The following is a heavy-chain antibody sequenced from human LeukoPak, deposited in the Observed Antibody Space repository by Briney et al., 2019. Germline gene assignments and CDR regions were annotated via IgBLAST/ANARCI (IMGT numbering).Heavy chain of an antibody. CDR1: GYVFTNYF. Sequence: ASVKVSCKASGYVFTNYFMHWVRQAPGQGLEWMGVINPSGGRTTYAQKFQGRVTLTRDTSTSTVYMELSSLRSEDTAVYYCARYNDYDGKIEYWGQGTLVTVSS. D-gene: IGHD5-12*01. V-gene: IGHV1-46*03. J-gene: IGHJ4*02. CDR2: INPSGGRT. CDR3: ARYNDYDGKIEY.